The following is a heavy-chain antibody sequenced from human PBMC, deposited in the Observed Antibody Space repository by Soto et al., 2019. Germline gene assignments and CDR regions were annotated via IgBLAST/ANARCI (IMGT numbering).Heavy chain of an antibody. Sequence: QVQLVQSGAEVRMPGASVKVSCKASGYTFTNYYIHWVRQAPGQGLEWMGIINPSGGSTRYSPKFQGRLTMTGDTSTSTVYMELSSLRSDDTAVFYCAREASAVAGTNSDYWAQGTLVTVSS. CDR3: AREASAVAGTNSDY. V-gene: IGHV1-46*01. CDR2: INPSGGST. D-gene: IGHD6-19*01. CDR1: GYTFTNYY. J-gene: IGHJ4*02.